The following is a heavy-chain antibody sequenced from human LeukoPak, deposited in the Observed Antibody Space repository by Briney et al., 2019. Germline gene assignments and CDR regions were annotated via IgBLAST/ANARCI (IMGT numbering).Heavy chain of an antibody. V-gene: IGHV3-7*01. J-gene: IGHJ6*02. CDR2: IKHDGSEK. CDR3: ARDYFYPMDV. Sequence: PGGSLRLSCEASGFTFRIYWMSWVRQAPGKGLEWVANIKHDGSEKYYVDSVKGRFTIPRDNAKNSLYLQMNSLRAEDTAVYYCARDYFYPMDVWGQGTTVTVSS. CDR1: GFTFRIYW.